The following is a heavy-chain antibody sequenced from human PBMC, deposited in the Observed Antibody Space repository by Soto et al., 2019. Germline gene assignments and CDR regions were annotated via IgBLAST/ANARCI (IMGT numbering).Heavy chain of an antibody. V-gene: IGHV4-59*01. CDR2: VYYTGTT. D-gene: IGHD2-8*02. CDR1: GHSINNFY. J-gene: IGHJ4*01. Sequence: SETVSLTCTVSGHSINNFYWSWIRQSPGKGLEWIGNVYYTGTTNYNPSLNSRVTISIDTSRKHFSLNLNSLTAADTAIYYCAVSTGGSQYYFD. CDR3: AVSTGGSQYYFD.